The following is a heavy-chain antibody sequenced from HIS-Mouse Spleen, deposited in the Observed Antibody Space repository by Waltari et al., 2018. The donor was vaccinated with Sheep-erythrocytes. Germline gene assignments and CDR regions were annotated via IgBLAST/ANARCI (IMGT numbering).Heavy chain of an antibody. D-gene: IGHD7-27*01. J-gene: IGHJ4*02. CDR2: IYYSGST. CDR1: GGSISRGGYY. V-gene: IGHV4-31*03. CDR3: ARDRLGIFGY. Sequence: QVQLQESGPGLVKPSQTLSLTCTVSGGSISRGGYYWSWIRQHPGKGLEWIGYIYYSGSTYSHPSLKSRVTISVDTSKNQFSLKLSSVTAADTAVYYCARDRLGIFGYWGQGTLVTVSS.